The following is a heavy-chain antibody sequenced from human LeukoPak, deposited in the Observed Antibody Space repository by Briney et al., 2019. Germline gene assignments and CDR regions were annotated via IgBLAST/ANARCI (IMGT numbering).Heavy chain of an antibody. Sequence: SETLSLTCTVSGGSISSYYWNWIRQPPSRGLEWLGRTYYRSGWIDEYAESMRGRIVISPDTSKNQFSLQLNSVTAEDTAVYFCARDWEGRKYDYWGQGSLVTVSS. CDR3: ARDWEGRKYDY. CDR1: GGSISSYY. J-gene: IGHJ4*02. CDR2: TYYRSGWID. D-gene: IGHD1-26*01. V-gene: IGHV6-1*01.